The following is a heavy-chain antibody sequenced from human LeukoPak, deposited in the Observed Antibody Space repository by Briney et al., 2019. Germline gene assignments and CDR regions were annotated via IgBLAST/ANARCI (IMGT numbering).Heavy chain of an antibody. V-gene: IGHV3-30*02. D-gene: IGHD6-13*01. Sequence: GGSLRLSCAASGFTFSSYGMHWVRQAPGKGLEWVAFIRYDGSNKYYADSVKGRFTISRDNSKNTLYLQMNSLRAEDTAVYYCAKPYSSSWRSYFDYWGQGTLVTVSS. J-gene: IGHJ4*02. CDR1: GFTFSSYG. CDR3: AKPYSSSWRSYFDY. CDR2: IRYDGSNK.